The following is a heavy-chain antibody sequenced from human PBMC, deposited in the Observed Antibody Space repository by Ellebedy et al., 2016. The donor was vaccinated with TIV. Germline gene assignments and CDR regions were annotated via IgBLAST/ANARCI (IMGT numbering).Heavy chain of an antibody. CDR3: TEEFQWLVHY. V-gene: IGHV3-48*04. Sequence: GESLKISXAASGFTFSSYSMNWVRQAPGKGLEWVSYISSSGSTIYYADSVKGRFTISRDNAKNSLYLQMNSLRAEDTAVYCCTEEFQWLVHYWGQGNLDTVSS. CDR1: GFTFSSYS. D-gene: IGHD6-19*01. CDR2: ISSSGSTI. J-gene: IGHJ4*02.